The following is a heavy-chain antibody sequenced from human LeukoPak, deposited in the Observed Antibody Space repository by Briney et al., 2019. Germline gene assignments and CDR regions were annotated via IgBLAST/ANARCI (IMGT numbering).Heavy chain of an antibody. CDR3: ARLCVVVAATPEYWFDP. D-gene: IGHD2-15*01. CDR2: ISSSGSTI. CDR1: GFTFSSYE. V-gene: IGHV3-48*03. J-gene: IGHJ5*02. Sequence: EGSLRLSCAASGFTFSSYEMNWVRQAPGKGLEWVSYISSSGSTIYYADSVKGRFTISRDNAKNSLYLQMNSLRAEDTAVYYCARLCVVVAATPEYWFDPWGQGTLVTVSS.